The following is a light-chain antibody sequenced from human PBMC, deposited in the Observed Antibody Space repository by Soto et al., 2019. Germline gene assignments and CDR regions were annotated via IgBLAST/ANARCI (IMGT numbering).Light chain of an antibody. CDR1: SSDVGGYNY. Sequence: QSVLTQPPSASGSPGQSVTISCTGTSSDVGGYNYVSWYQQHPGKAPKLMIYEVTKRTSGVPDRFSGSKSGNTASLTVSGLQAEDEADYYCSSYAGGDRGVFGGGTKVTVL. CDR3: SSYAGGDRGV. V-gene: IGLV2-8*01. J-gene: IGLJ3*02. CDR2: EVT.